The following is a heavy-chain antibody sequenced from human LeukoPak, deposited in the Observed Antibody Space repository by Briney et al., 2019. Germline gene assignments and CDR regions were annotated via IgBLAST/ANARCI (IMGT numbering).Heavy chain of an antibody. CDR1: GYTFTSYG. J-gene: IGHJ4*02. Sequence: ASVKVSCKASGYTFTSYGISWVRQAPGQGLEWMGWISAYNGNTNYAQKLQGRVTMTTDTSTSTAYMELRSLRSDDTAVYYCARDEPYYYDSSGYWPPPFDYWGQGTLVTVSS. CDR2: ISAYNGNT. D-gene: IGHD3-22*01. V-gene: IGHV1-18*01. CDR3: ARDEPYYYDSSGYWPPPFDY.